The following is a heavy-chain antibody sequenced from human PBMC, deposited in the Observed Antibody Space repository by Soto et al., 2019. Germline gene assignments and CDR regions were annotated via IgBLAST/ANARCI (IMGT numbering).Heavy chain of an antibody. CDR1: GGTFNSYT. J-gene: IGHJ4*02. V-gene: IGHV1-69*02. Sequence: QVQLVQSGAEVKKPGSSVKVSCTASGGTFNSYTLNWVRQAPGQRLEWVGRVNPIVGMSSFASKFQGRVTMTADKSTSTAYMDLTGLKSEDTAVYYCATSYGSGSTHFDSWGQGTLVTVSS. CDR3: ATSYGSGSTHFDS. CDR2: VNPIVGMS. D-gene: IGHD3-10*01.